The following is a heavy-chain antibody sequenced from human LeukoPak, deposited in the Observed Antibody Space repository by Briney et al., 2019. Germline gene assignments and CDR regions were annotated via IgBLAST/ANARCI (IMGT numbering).Heavy chain of an antibody. D-gene: IGHD3-10*01. CDR3: AKAVGVIYMGIDY. CDR1: GVTFSSYA. J-gene: IGHJ4*02. CDR2: IRGSGGNT. Sequence: GGSLRLSCAASGVTFSSYAMSWVRQAPGRGLEWVSSIRGSGGNTYYADSVKGRFTISRDDSKNTLYLQMSSLRAEDTAIYYCAKAVGVIYMGIDYWGQGTLVTVSS. V-gene: IGHV3-23*01.